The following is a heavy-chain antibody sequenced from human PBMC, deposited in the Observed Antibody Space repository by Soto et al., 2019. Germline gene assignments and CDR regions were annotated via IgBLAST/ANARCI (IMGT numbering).Heavy chain of an antibody. J-gene: IGHJ4*02. Sequence: GGSLRLSCAASGFSLSGYWMSWVRQAPGKGLEWVANMNQDGSESDYVGSVKGRFTFTRDNAKNSLYLQMNSLRAEDTAVYYCARLSTSAGRRDLACWGQGTLVTVSS. CDR3: ARLSTSAGRRDLAC. CDR1: GFSLSGYW. V-gene: IGHV3-7*01. CDR2: MNQDGSES.